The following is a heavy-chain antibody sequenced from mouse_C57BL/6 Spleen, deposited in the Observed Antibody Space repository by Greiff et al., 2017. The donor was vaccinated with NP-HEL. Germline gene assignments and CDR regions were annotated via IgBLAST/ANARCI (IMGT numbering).Heavy chain of an antibody. CDR3: APNYGSSFAWFAY. CDR2: IDPEDGET. CDR1: GFNIKDYY. D-gene: IGHD1-1*01. V-gene: IGHV14-2*01. J-gene: IGHJ3*01. Sequence: VQLKESGAELVKPGASVKLSCTASGFNIKDYYMHWVKQRTEQGLEWIGRIDPEDGETKYAPKFQGKATITADTSSNTAYLQLSSLTSEDTAVYYCAPNYGSSFAWFAYWGQGTLVTVSA.